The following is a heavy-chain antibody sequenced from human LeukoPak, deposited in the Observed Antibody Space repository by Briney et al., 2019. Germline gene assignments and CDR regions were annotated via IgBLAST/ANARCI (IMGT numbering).Heavy chain of an antibody. V-gene: IGHV4-4*02. CDR2: IYRCVST. CDR3: AGAVVVPAASHFGMDV. D-gene: IGHD2-2*01. CDR1: GGSISSSNW. Sequence: SGTLSLTCAVSGGSISSSNWWSGARRPPGKGVEGIGEIYRCVSTNYSTTLKSRVTISIDKTKNQFSLKLSSVAAADTAVYYCAGAVVVPAASHFGMDVWGQGTTVTVSS. J-gene: IGHJ6*02.